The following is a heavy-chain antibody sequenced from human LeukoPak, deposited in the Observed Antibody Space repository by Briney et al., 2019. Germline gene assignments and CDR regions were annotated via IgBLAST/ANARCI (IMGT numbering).Heavy chain of an antibody. CDR2: IIPIFGTA. CDR3: ARDPSGGYNSVFDI. D-gene: IGHD5-24*01. CDR1: GFTFSSYA. V-gene: IGHV1-69*01. J-gene: IGHJ3*02. Sequence: GGSLRLSCAASGFTFSSYAISWVRQAPGQGLEWMGGIIPIFGTANYTQKFQGRVTITADESTSTAYMELSSLRSEDTAVYYCARDPSGGYNSVFDIWGQGTMVTVSS.